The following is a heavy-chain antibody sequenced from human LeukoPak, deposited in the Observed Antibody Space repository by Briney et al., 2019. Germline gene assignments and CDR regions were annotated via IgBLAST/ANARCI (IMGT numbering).Heavy chain of an antibody. J-gene: IGHJ4*02. CDR1: GGSISTSDYY. V-gene: IGHV4-39*01. Sequence: PSETLSLTCTVSGGSISTSDYYWGWIRQPPGKGLEWIGSFYYSGSTYYNPSLKSRLTISVDTSNNQFSLGLTSVTAADTAVYYCARRRNGVPYYFDYWGQGTLVTVSS. CDR3: ARRRNGVPYYFDY. CDR2: FYYSGST. D-gene: IGHD1-1*01.